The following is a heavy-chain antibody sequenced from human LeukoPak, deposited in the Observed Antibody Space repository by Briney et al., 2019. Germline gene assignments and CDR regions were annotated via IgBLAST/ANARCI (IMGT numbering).Heavy chain of an antibody. V-gene: IGHV4-59*11. CDR1: DDSFSSHY. CDR2: ISYIGST. CDR3: ARDLVTVTKGFDI. Sequence: SETLSLTCAVSDDSFSSHYWTWVRQPPGKGLEWIGYISYIGSTNYNPSLKSRVTISIDTSKNQFSLELSSVTAADTAVYYCARDLVTVTKGFDIWGQGTMVSVSS. D-gene: IGHD4-17*01. J-gene: IGHJ3*02.